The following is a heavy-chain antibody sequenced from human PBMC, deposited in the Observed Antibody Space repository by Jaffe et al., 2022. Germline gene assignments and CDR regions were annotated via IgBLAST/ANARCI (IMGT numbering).Heavy chain of an antibody. J-gene: IGHJ3*02. CDR2: INHSGST. D-gene: IGHD6-19*01. Sequence: QVQLQQWGAGLLKPSETLSLTCAVYGGSFSGYYWSWIRQPPGKGLEWIGEINHSGSTNYNPSLKSRVTISVDTSKNQFSLKLSSVTAADTAVYYCARAVAGTDGGAFDIWGQGTMVTVSS. CDR3: ARAVAGTDGGAFDI. CDR1: GGSFSGYY. V-gene: IGHV4-34*01.